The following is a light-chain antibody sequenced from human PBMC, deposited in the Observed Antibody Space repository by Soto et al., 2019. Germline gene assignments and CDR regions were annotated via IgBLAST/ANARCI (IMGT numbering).Light chain of an antibody. CDR3: SSYTTSSIVV. Sequence: QAVVTQPASVSGSPGQSITISCTGTTSDVGAYNYVSWYQQHPGKAPKLMIFDVSNRPSGVSNRFSGSKSGNTASLTISGLQAEYEADYYCSSYTTSSIVVFGGGTKLTVL. CDR1: TSDVGAYNY. J-gene: IGLJ2*01. V-gene: IGLV2-14*03. CDR2: DVS.